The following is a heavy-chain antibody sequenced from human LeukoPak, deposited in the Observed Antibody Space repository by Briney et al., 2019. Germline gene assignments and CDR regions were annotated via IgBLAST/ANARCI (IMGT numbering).Heavy chain of an antibody. V-gene: IGHV3-49*04. Sequence: GGSLRLSCTASGFRFGDYGMSWVRQAPGKGLEWVGFIRSKAYDGTTEYAASVKGRFSISRDDSKSIAYLQMNSLKTEDTAVYYCTPSIAVAGSLDYWGQGTLVTVSS. CDR1: GFRFGDYG. CDR3: TPSIAVAGSLDY. D-gene: IGHD6-19*01. J-gene: IGHJ4*02. CDR2: IRSKAYDGTT.